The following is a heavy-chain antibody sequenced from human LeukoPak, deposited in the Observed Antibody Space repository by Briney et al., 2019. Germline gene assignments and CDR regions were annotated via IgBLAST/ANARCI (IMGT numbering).Heavy chain of an antibody. J-gene: IGHJ4*02. CDR2: INPRDGYT. CDR3: ARLIAARGIEY. V-gene: IGHV1-46*01. Sequence: GASEKVSCKASGYSFTDYYIHWVRKAPGQGLEWMGIINPRDGYTNYAQKFQGRVTMTRDMATSTIYMQLSSLRSGDTAMYYCARLIAARGIEYWGQGILVTVSS. D-gene: IGHD6-6*01. CDR1: GYSFTDYY.